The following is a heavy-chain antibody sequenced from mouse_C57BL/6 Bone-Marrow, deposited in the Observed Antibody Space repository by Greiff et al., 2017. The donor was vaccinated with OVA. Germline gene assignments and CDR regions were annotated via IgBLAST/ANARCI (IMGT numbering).Heavy chain of an antibody. V-gene: IGHV1-42*01. D-gene: IGHD2-3*01. CDR1: GYSFTGYY. Sequence: EVKLQESGPELVKPGASVKISCKASGYSFTGYYMNWVKQSPEKSLEWIGEINPSTGGTTYNQKFKAKATLTVDKSSSTAYMQLKSLTSEDSAVYYCARDGYYDYYAMDYWGQGTSVTVSS. CDR2: INPSTGGT. CDR3: ARDGYYDYYAMDY. J-gene: IGHJ4*01.